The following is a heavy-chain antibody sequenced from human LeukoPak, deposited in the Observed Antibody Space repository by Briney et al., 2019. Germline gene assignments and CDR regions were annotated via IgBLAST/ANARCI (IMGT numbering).Heavy chain of an antibody. J-gene: IGHJ6*03. V-gene: IGHV4-59*01. D-gene: IGHD6-13*01. Sequence: SSETLCLTCTVSGGSISSYYWSWIRQPPGKGLEWIGYIYYSGSTNYNPSLKSRVTISVDTSKNQFSLKLNSVTAADTAVYYCARGESSPPSYYYYYMDVWGKGTTVTVSS. CDR3: ARGESSPPSYYYYYMDV. CDR1: GGSISSYY. CDR2: IYYSGST.